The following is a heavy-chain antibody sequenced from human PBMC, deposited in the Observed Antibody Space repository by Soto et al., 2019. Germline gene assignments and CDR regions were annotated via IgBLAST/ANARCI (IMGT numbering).Heavy chain of an antibody. CDR3: AAILGMDV. CDR1: GFTFSNYW. Sequence: EVQLVESGGGLVQQGGSLRLSCAVSGFTFSNYWMSWVRQAPGKGLEWVANIKKDGSEKYYVDSVKGRFIISRDNGKKSLYLQMNDLRAEDTAVYYCAAILGMDVWGQGTTVTVSS. J-gene: IGHJ6*02. V-gene: IGHV3-7*05. CDR2: IKKDGSEK. D-gene: IGHD3-3*02.